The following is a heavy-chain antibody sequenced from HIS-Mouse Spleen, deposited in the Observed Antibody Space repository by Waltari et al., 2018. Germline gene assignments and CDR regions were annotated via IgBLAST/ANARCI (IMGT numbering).Heavy chain of an antibody. J-gene: IGHJ5*02. CDR1: AFTFRTYG. V-gene: IGHV3-30*03. CDR2: ISYDGSNK. CDR3: ARESGSYGNWFDP. D-gene: IGHD1-26*01. Sequence: QVQLVESGGGVVQPGRSLRLSWAASAFTFRTYGIHWVRQAPGKGLEWVAVISYDGSNKYYADSVKGRFTISRDNSKNTLYLQMNSLRAEDTAVYYCARESGSYGNWFDPWGQGTLVTVSS.